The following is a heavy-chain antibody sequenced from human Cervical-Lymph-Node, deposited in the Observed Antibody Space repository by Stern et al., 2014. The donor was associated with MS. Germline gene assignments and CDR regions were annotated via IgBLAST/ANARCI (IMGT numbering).Heavy chain of an antibody. J-gene: IGHJ4*02. Sequence: EVQLVQSGGGLVQPGGSLRLSCVASGFTFSRNWMHWVRQAPGKGLVWVSHINSDGSNTNYADSVKGRFTISRDNTKNTLYLQMNSLRAEDTAVYYCARGGCSSTSCLDYWGQGTLVTVSS. CDR2: INSDGSNT. CDR1: GFTFSRNW. D-gene: IGHD2-2*01. V-gene: IGHV3-74*02. CDR3: ARGGCSSTSCLDY.